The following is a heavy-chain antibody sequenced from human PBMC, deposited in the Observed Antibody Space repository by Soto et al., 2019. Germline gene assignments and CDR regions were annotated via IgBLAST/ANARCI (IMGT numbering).Heavy chain of an antibody. D-gene: IGHD6-13*01. CDR3: ARPNSSSWSLTIDY. J-gene: IGHJ4*02. V-gene: IGHV1-2*04. CDR2: INPNSGGT. Sequence: QVQLVQTGAEVKTPGASVKVSCKASGYTFTGYYMHWVRQAPGQGLEWMGWINPNSGGTNYAQKFQGWVTMTMDTSISTAYIELSRLRSDDTAVYYCARPNSSSWSLTIDYWGQGTLVTVSS. CDR1: GYTFTGYY.